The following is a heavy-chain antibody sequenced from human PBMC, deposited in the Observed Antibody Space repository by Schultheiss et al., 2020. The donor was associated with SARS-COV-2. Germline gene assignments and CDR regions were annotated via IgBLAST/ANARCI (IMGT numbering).Heavy chain of an antibody. J-gene: IGHJ4*02. CDR3: ARQFVVVPAANDY. D-gene: IGHD2-2*01. V-gene: IGHV3-23*01. CDR2: ISGSGGST. CDR1: GFTFSSYA. Sequence: GGSLRLSCAASGFTFSSYAMSWVRQAPGKGLEWVSAISGSGGSTYYADSVKGRFTISRDNAKNSLYLQMNSLRAEDTAVYYCARQFVVVPAANDYWGQGTLVTVSS.